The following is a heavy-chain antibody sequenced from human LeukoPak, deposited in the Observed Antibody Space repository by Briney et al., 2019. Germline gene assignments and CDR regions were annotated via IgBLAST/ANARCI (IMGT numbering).Heavy chain of an antibody. CDR2: IYYTGST. V-gene: IGHV4-59*08. CDR1: GGSISSYY. D-gene: IGHD2-2*01. CDR3: ARPSIPSAAASALDI. J-gene: IGHJ3*02. Sequence: KPSETLSLTCTVSGGSISSYYWSWIRQPPGKGLEWIGYIYYTGSTNYNPSLKSRATMSVDTSKNQVSLKMTSVTVADTAVYYCARPSIPSAAASALDIWGQGTMVTVSS.